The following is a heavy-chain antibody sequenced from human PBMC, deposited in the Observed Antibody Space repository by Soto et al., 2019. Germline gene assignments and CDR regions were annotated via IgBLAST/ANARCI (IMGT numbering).Heavy chain of an antibody. V-gene: IGHV4-4*07. Sequence: PSETLSLTCTVSGGSISSYYWSWIRQPAGKGLEGIGRIYTSGSTNYNPSLKSRVAMSVDTSKNQFSLKLSSVTAADTAVYYCAGGYCSGGSCYGYYYGMDVWGQGTTVTVSS. CDR2: IYTSGST. CDR1: GGSISSYY. J-gene: IGHJ6*02. CDR3: AGGYCSGGSCYGYYYGMDV. D-gene: IGHD2-15*01.